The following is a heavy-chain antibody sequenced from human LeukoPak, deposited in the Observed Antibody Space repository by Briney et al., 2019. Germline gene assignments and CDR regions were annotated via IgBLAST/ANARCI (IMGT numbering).Heavy chain of an antibody. Sequence: SVKVSCKASGGTFSSYAISWVRQAPGQGLEWMGGIIPIFGTANYAQKFQGRVTITADESTSTAYMELSSLRSEDTAVYYCARGRNYDILTGPIFDPWGQGTLVTVSS. CDR1: GGTFSSYA. V-gene: IGHV1-69*13. D-gene: IGHD3-9*01. J-gene: IGHJ5*02. CDR2: IIPIFGTA. CDR3: ARGRNYDILTGPIFDP.